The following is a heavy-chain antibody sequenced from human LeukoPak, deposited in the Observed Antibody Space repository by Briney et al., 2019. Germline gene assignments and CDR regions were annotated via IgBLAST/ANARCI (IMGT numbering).Heavy chain of an antibody. J-gene: IGHJ4*02. CDR1: GFTFSNAF. D-gene: IGHD1-1*01. CDR3: SRGDWNDGGIDY. V-gene: IGHV3-15*01. Sequence: GGSLRLSCAASGFTFSNAFMNWVRQAPGSGLEWVGRIKSKTEGGTTHYATPVKGRFIISRDDSKNTLYLQMTSLKTEDTAVYFCSRGDWNDGGIDYWGQGTLVTVSS. CDR2: IKSKTEGGTT.